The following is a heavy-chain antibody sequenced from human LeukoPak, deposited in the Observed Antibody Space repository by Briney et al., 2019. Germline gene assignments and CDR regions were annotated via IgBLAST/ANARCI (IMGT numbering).Heavy chain of an antibody. V-gene: IGHV1-2*02. CDR1: GYTFTGYY. J-gene: IGHJ6*03. CDR2: INPKSGGT. Sequence: GASVKVSCKASGYTFTGYYMHWVRQAPGQGLEWMGWINPKSGGTNYAQKFQGRVTMTRDTSISTAYMELSRLRSDDTAVYYCARFDFRYYYYYMDVWGKGTTVTVSS. CDR3: ARFDFRYYYYYMDV.